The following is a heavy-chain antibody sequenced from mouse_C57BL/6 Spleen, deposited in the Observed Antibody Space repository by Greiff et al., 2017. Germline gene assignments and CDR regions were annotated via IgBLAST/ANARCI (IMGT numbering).Heavy chain of an antibody. D-gene: IGHD2-9*01. CDR3: TREGGSYYGYDEGAWFAE. J-gene: IGHJ3*01. V-gene: IGHV1-15*01. CDR1: GYTFTDYE. CDR2: IDPETGGT. Sequence: VQLQQSGAELVRPGASVTLSCKASGYTFTDYEMHWVKQTPVHGLEWIGAIDPETGGTAYNQKFKGKAILTADKSSSTAYMELRSLTSEDSAVYYCTREGGSYYGYDEGAWFAEGGKGTLVTVSA.